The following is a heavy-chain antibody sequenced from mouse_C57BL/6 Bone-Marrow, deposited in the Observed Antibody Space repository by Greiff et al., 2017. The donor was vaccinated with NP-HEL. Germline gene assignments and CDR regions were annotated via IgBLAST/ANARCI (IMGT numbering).Heavy chain of an antibody. J-gene: IGHJ4*01. CDR1: GYTFTGYW. CDR3: ARNPITTVVAHYAMDY. Sequence: VQLQQSGAELMKPGASVKLSCKATGYTFTGYWIEWVKQRPGHGLEWIGEILPGSGSTNYNEKFKGKATFTADTSSNTAYMQLSSLTTEDSAIDYCARNPITTVVAHYAMDYWGQGTSVTVSS. CDR2: ILPGSGST. D-gene: IGHD1-1*01. V-gene: IGHV1-9*01.